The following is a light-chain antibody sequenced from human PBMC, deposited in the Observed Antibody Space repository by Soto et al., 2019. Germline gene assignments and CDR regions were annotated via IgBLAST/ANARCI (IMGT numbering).Light chain of an antibody. CDR3: QQYINRWT. CDR1: QSISTW. CDR2: KAS. V-gene: IGKV1-5*03. J-gene: IGKJ1*01. Sequence: DIPMTQSPSTLSASVGDRVTITCRASQSISTWLAWYQQKPRKAPKLLIYKASSLESGVPSRFSGSGSGTEFTLTISSLQPDDSATYYCQQYINRWTFGQGTKVEIK.